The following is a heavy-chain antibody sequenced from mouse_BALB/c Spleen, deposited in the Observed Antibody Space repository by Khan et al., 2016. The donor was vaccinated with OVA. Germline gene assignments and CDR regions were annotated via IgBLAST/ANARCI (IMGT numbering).Heavy chain of an antibody. CDR2: ISSGGSYT. CDR3: ARLACYYDSEGFAY. D-gene: IGHD1-1*02. Sequence: EVELVESGGDLVKPEGSLKLSCAASGFTFSTYGMSWVRQTPDKRLEWVATISSGGSYTYYQDSVQGRFTISRDNAKNTLYLQMSSLKSEDTAMFYCARLACYYDSEGFAYWGQGTLVTVSA. V-gene: IGHV5-6*01. J-gene: IGHJ3*01. CDR1: GFTFSTYG.